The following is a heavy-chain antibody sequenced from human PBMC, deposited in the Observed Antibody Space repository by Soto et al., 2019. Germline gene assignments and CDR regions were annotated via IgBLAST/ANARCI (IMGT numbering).Heavy chain of an antibody. D-gene: IGHD3-10*01. Sequence: GGSLRLSCAASGFIFKMYWMHWVRQSPGKGLVWISRIYNDGTYSDYADSVRGRFTISRDNVNDTLYLQMNNLRAEDSGLYYCTRGPRPISTGAGAYWGQGTQVTAPQ. CDR1: GFIFKMYW. CDR3: TRGPRPISTGAGAY. CDR2: IYNDGTYS. V-gene: IGHV3-74*01. J-gene: IGHJ4*02.